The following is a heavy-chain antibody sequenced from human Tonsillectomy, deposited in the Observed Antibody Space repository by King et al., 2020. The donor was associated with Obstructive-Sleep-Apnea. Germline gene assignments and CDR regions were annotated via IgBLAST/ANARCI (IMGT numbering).Heavy chain of an antibody. CDR3: ASDSRGYSSGWYESFNY. J-gene: IGHJ4*02. V-gene: IGHV3-48*04. CDR2: ISSSSSTI. CDR1: GFTFSSYS. D-gene: IGHD6-19*01. Sequence: VQLVQSGGGLVQPGGSLRLSCAASGFTFSSYSMNWVRQAPGKGLEWVSYISSSSSTIYYADSVKGRFTISRDNAKNSLYLQMNSLRAEDTAVYYCASDSRGYSSGWYESFNYWGQGTLVTVSS.